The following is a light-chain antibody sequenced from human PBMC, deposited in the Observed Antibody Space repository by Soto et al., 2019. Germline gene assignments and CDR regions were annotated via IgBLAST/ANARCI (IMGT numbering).Light chain of an antibody. J-gene: IGLJ1*01. CDR3: CSYSRSITVYV. Sequence: QSALTQPASVSGSPGQSITISCTGTSSDVGSYNLVSWYQQHPGKAPKLIIYEVSQRPSGVSNHFSGSKSGNTASLTISWLQAEDEADYYCCSYSRSITVYVFGPGTKLTVL. CDR2: EVS. CDR1: SSDVGSYNL. V-gene: IGLV2-23*02.